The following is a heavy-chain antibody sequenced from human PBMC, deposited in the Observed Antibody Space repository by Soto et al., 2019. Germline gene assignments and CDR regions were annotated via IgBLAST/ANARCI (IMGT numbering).Heavy chain of an antibody. D-gene: IGHD6-13*01. CDR3: ARLEYSSSWYPNWFDP. Sequence: SETLSLTCTVSGGSISSYYWSWIRQPPGKGLEWIGYIYYSGSTNYNPSLKSRVTISVDTSKNQFSLKLSSVTAADTAVYYCARLEYSSSWYPNWFDPWGQGTLVTVS. CDR1: GGSISSYY. CDR2: IYYSGST. J-gene: IGHJ5*02. V-gene: IGHV4-59*08.